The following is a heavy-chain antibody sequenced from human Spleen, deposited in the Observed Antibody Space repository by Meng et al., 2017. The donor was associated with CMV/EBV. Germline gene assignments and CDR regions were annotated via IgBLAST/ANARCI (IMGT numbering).Heavy chain of an antibody. Sequence: GGSLRLSCAVSGFIFRSYSVNWVRQTAGKGLEWVSSITSSSTYTHYADSVNGRFTISRANAKNSFYLQMNRLRVEDTAVDYCERDVGDYGGTSPDYYGGMDVWGQGTTVTVSS. D-gene: IGHD4-23*01. CDR1: GFIFRSYS. CDR2: ITSSSTYT. V-gene: IGHV3-21*01. J-gene: IGHJ6*02. CDR3: ERDVGDYGGTSPDYYGGMDV.